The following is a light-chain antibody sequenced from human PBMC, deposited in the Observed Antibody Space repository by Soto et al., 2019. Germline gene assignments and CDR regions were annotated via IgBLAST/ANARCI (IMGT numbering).Light chain of an antibody. Sequence: QSALTQPASVSGSPGQSISISCTGTSSDIGSYSLVSWYQQHPGEAPKLMIYGVTKRHSGVSNRFSGSKSGNTASLTISGLKTEDEADYYCCSYAGSSTLLFGGGTKLTVL. CDR2: GVT. V-gene: IGLV2-23*02. CDR1: SSDIGSYSL. J-gene: IGLJ3*02. CDR3: CSYAGSSTLL.